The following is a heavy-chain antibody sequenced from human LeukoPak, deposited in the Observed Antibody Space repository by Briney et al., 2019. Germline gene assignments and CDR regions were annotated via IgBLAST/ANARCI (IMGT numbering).Heavy chain of an antibody. V-gene: IGHV4-39*01. CDR3: ARDAAAAGNLDL. CDR1: GGSISSSSYY. CDR2: IYYSGST. Sequence: PSETLSLTCTVSGGSISSSSYYWGWIRQPPGKGLEWIGSIYYSGSTYYNPSLKSRVTISVDTSKNQSSLKLSSVTAADTAVYYCARDAAAAGNLDLWGRGTLVTVSS. J-gene: IGHJ2*01. D-gene: IGHD6-13*01.